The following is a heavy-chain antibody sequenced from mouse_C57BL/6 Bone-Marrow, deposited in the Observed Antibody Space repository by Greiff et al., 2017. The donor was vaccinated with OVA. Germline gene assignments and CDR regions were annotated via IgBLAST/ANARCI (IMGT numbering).Heavy chain of an antibody. Sequence: QVTLKVSGPGILQPSQTLSLTCSFSGFSLSTSGMGVGWIRQPSGKGLEWLAHIWWDDDKCYNPALKSRLTISKDTSKNQVCLKIADVDTADTATYYWARLYYVSGAMDYWGQGTSVTVSS. J-gene: IGHJ4*01. CDR3: ARLYYVSGAMDY. V-gene: IGHV8-8*01. D-gene: IGHD1-1*01. CDR1: GFSLSTSGMG. CDR2: IWWDDDK.